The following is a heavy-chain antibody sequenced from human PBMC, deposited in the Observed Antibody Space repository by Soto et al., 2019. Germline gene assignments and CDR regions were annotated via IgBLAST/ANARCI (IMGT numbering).Heavy chain of an antibody. V-gene: IGHV1-18*01. CDR2: ISLYSDGT. CDR1: GYTFSNYG. Sequence: QVQLVQSGGEVKRPGASVKVSCKTSGYTFSNYGITWVRQAPGQPLEWLGWISLYSDGTNYAQKFQGRVSRTTDTYTTTAYMELRSLRSDDKAVYYCARVVPGAEAWFGPWGQGTLVTVSS. J-gene: IGHJ5*02. CDR3: ARVVPGAEAWFGP. D-gene: IGHD2-2*01.